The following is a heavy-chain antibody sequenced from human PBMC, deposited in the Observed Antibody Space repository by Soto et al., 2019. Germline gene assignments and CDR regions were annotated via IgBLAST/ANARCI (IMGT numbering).Heavy chain of an antibody. CDR1: GRSISSGGYY. V-gene: IGHV4-31*03. Sequence: QVQLQESGPGLVKPSQTLSLTCTVSGRSISSGGYYWSWIRQHPGKGLEWIGYIYYSGSTYYNPSLRSRVTISVDTSKNQFSLKLSSVTAADTAVYYCVRAIGPYSGYSYWGQGTLVTVSS. J-gene: IGHJ4*02. CDR3: VRAIGPYSGYSY. D-gene: IGHD5-12*01. CDR2: IYYSGST.